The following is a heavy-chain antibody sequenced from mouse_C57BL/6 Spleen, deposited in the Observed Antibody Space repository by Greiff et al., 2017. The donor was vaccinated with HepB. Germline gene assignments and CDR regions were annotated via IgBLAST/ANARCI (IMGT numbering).Heavy chain of an antibody. Sequence: VQLQQPGAELVKPGASVKLSCKASGYTFTSYWMHWVKQRPGRGLEWIGRIDPNSGGTKYNEKFKSKATLTVDKPSSTAYMQLSSLTSEDSAVYYCARSALYSNYLGDYFDYWGQGTTLTVSS. CDR3: ARSALYSNYLGDYFDY. V-gene: IGHV1-72*01. J-gene: IGHJ2*01. D-gene: IGHD2-5*01. CDR1: GYTFTSYW. CDR2: IDPNSGGT.